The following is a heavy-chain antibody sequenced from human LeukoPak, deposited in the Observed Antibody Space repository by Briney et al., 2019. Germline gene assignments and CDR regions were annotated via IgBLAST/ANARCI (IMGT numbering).Heavy chain of an antibody. CDR3: AKVLLRYFDWLSPFDY. CDR2: ISYDGSNK. D-gene: IGHD3-9*01. CDR1: GFTFSSYG. Sequence: QPGGSLRLSCAASGFTFSSYGMHWVRQAPGKGLEWVAVISYDGSNKYYAASVKGRFTISRDNSKNTLYLQMNSLRAEDTAVYYCAKVLLRYFDWLSPFDYWGQGTLVTVSS. V-gene: IGHV3-30*18. J-gene: IGHJ4*02.